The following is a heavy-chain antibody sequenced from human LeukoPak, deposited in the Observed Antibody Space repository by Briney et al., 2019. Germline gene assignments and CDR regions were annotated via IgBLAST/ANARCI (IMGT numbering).Heavy chain of an antibody. CDR2: ISAYNGNT. CDR1: GYTFTSYG. V-gene: IGHV1-18*01. CDR3: AGDIYSYGYFDY. Sequence: ASVKVSCKASGYTFTSYGISWVRQAPGQGLEWMGWISAYNGNTNYAQKLQGRVTMTTDTSTSTAYMELRSLRSDDTAVYYCAGDIYSYGYFDYWGQGTLVTVSS. J-gene: IGHJ4*02. D-gene: IGHD5-18*01.